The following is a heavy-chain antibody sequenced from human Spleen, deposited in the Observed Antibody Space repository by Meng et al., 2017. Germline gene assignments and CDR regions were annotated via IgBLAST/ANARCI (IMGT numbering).Heavy chain of an antibody. Sequence: QVQLQQGGAGLLKPSETLSLTCAVYGGSFSGYYWSWIRQPPGKGLEWIGEINHSGSTNYNPSLKSRVTISVDTSKNQFSLKLSSVTAADTAVYYCARLCGGDCYSDDDFDYWGQGTLVTVSS. J-gene: IGHJ4*02. CDR3: ARLCGGDCYSDDDFDY. D-gene: IGHD2-21*02. CDR2: INHSGST. V-gene: IGHV4-34*01. CDR1: GGSFSGYY.